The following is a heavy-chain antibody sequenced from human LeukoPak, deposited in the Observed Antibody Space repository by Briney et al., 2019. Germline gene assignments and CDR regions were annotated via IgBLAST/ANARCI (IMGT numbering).Heavy chain of an antibody. V-gene: IGHV3-15*01. Sequence: GGSLRLSCAASGFTFSNAWMSWVRQAPGKGLEWVGRIKSKTDGGTTDYAAPVKGIFTISRDDSKNTLYLQMNSLKTEDTAVYYCTTATMVRGVLIDYWGQGTLVTVSS. J-gene: IGHJ4*02. D-gene: IGHD3-10*01. CDR2: IKSKTDGGTT. CDR1: GFTFSNAW. CDR3: TTATMVRGVLIDY.